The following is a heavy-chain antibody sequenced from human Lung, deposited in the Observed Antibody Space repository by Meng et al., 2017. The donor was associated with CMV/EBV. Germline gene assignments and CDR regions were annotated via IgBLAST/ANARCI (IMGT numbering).Heavy chain of an antibody. J-gene: IGHJ4*02. D-gene: IGHD3-22*01. Sequence: FTLSNGGKRGLRQSPGKGLEWVSRIISEDDGRTTNHAAPVIGRFTISRDDSNITLNLQMNSLKTEDTSMYYCATDLYYDVSGLRDYWGRGTLVTVSS. CDR2: IISEDDGRTT. CDR3: ATDLYYDVSGLRDY. CDR1: FTLSNGG. V-gene: IGHV3-15*01.